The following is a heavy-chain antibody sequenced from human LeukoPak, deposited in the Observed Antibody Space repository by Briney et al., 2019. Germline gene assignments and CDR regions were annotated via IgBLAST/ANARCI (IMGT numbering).Heavy chain of an antibody. J-gene: IGHJ4*02. V-gene: IGHV3-23*01. Sequence: GGSLRLSCAASGFTFSSYAMSWVRQAPGKGLEWVSAISGSGGSTYYADSVKGRFTISRDNSKNTLYLQMNSLRAEDTAVYYCARRIPQGYCSSTSCHGAAFFDYWGQGTLVTVSS. D-gene: IGHD2-2*01. CDR1: GFTFSSYA. CDR3: ARRIPQGYCSSTSCHGAAFFDY. CDR2: ISGSGGST.